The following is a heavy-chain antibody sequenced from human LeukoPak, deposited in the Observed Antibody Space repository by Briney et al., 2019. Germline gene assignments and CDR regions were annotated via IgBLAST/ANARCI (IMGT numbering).Heavy chain of an antibody. CDR2: ISSSSSYI. CDR1: GFTFSSYS. V-gene: IGHV3-21*01. Sequence: PGGSLRLSCAASGFTFSSYSMNWVRQAPGKGLEWVSSISSSSSYIYCADSVKGRFTISRDNAKNSLYLQMNSLRAEDTAVYYCAREKILEWLLYRYIPGDYYYGMDVWGQGTTVTVSS. CDR3: AREKILEWLLYRYIPGDYYYGMDV. J-gene: IGHJ6*02. D-gene: IGHD3-3*01.